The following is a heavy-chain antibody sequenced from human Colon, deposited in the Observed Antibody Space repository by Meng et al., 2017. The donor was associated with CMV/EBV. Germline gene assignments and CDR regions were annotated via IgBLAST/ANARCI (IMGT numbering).Heavy chain of an antibody. CDR2: IDGAGSKT. CDR3: ARSSTIFDSPDF. CDR1: GFTFRSNS. J-gene: IGHJ4*02. D-gene: IGHD3-3*01. V-gene: IGHV3-74*03. Sequence: GESLKISCAASGFTFRSNSMTWVRQTPGKGLEWVSRIDGAGSKTMYADSVKGRFNISRDNSKNIVYLQMSSLGAEDTAVYYCARSSTIFDSPDFWGQGTLVTVSS.